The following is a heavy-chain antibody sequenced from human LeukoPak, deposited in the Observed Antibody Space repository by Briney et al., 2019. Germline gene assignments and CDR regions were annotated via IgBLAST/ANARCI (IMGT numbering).Heavy chain of an antibody. J-gene: IGHJ4*02. CDR1: GYSFVLYG. CDR2: ISGSTGDT. V-gene: IGHV1-18*03. Sequence: ASVKVSCKASGYSFVLYGISWVRQAPVEGPEWMGWISGSTGDTNYAQKFQGRVTMTADTSSSTAYMELRSLRLDDMAVYYCARDENYGIFFIVDYWGQGTLVTVSS. CDR3: ARDENYGIFFIVDY. D-gene: IGHD4-17*01.